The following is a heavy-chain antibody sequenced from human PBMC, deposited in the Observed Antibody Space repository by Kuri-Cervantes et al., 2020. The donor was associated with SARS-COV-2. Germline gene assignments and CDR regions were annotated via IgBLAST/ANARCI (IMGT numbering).Heavy chain of an antibody. CDR1: GGSISSHY. V-gene: IGHV4-34*01. CDR2: INHSGST. CDR3: ARVVLSRLTTVTNYYYYYYYMDV. D-gene: IGHD4-17*01. Sequence: SETLSLTCTVSGGSISSHYWGWIRQPPGKGLEWIGEINHSGSTNYNPSLKSRVTISVDTSKNQFSLKLSSVTAADTAVYYCARVVLSRLTTVTNYYYYYYYMDVWGKGTTVTVSS. J-gene: IGHJ6*03.